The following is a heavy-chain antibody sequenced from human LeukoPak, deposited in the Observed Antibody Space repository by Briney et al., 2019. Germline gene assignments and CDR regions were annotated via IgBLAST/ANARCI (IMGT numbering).Heavy chain of an antibody. J-gene: IGHJ6*02. CDR1: GGSISSGSYY. CDR2: MHYGGST. CDR3: ARMSDQNYGSGFYYYYGMDV. D-gene: IGHD3-10*01. V-gene: IGHV4-39*07. Sequence: PSQTLSLTCTVSGGSISSGSYYWDWIRQPPGKGLEWIGCMHYGGSTDYNPSLKSRATISADTSKNQFSLKLSSVTAADTAVYYCARMSDQNYGSGFYYYYGMDVWGQGTTVTVSS.